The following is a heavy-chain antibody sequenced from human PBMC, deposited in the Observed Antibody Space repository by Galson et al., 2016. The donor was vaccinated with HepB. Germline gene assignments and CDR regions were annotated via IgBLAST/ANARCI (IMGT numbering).Heavy chain of an antibody. CDR3: AKDKVSVNYYVMDV. CDR1: GFIFGDYD. Sequence: SLRLSCAASGFIFGDYDMNWVRQAPGKGLEWVSGITWNSSAIAYADSVKGRFTISRDNAKNTLYLQMNRLRGDDTALYYCAKDKVSVNYYVMDVWGQGTTVTVSS. D-gene: IGHD2-8*01. V-gene: IGHV3-9*01. CDR2: ITWNSSAI. J-gene: IGHJ6*02.